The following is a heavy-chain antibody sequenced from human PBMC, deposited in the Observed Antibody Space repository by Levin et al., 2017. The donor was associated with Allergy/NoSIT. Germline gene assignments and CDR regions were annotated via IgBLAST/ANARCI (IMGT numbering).Heavy chain of an antibody. CDR2: ISSSGSTI. D-gene: IGHD3-3*01. CDR1: GFTFSSYE. Sequence: GESLKISCAASGFTFSSYEMNWVRQAPGKGLEWVSYISSSGSTIYYADSVKGRFTISRDNAKNSLYLQMNSLRAEDTAVYYCARGWKLRFYYYYGMDVWGQGTTVTVSS. V-gene: IGHV3-48*03. J-gene: IGHJ6*02. CDR3: ARGWKLRFYYYYGMDV.